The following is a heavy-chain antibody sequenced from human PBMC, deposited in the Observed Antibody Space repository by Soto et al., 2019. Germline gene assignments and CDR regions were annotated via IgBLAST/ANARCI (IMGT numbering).Heavy chain of an antibody. J-gene: IGHJ5*02. CDR3: TRGRWLQSPFDP. V-gene: IGHV4-30-4*01. Sequence: SETLSLTCSVSGGSISSGDYYWNWNRQPPGKGLEWIGHIYSSGSTYYNPSLNSRVTISVDTSKNQFSLRLSSVTAADTAVYYCTRGRWLQSPFDPWGQGTLVTVSS. CDR1: GGSISSGDYY. CDR2: IYSSGST. D-gene: IGHD5-12*01.